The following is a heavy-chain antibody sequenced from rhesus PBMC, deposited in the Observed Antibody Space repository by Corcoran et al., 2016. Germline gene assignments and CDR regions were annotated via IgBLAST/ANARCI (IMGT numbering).Heavy chain of an antibody. V-gene: IGHV4-147*01. CDR3: AIGSGRFDV. CDR1: GASISSNY. Sequence: QVQLQESGPGRVKPSETLPLTCAVSGASISSNYWSGIRQPPGKGLGWIGDIYGGSGSTSYNPSLKSRVTISKDTSKNQFSLKLSSVTAADTAVYYCAIGSGRFDVWGAGVLVTVSS. J-gene: IGHJ5-1*01. CDR2: IYGGSGST.